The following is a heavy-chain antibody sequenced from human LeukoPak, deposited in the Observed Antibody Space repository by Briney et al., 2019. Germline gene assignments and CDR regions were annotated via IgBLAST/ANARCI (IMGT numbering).Heavy chain of an antibody. D-gene: IGHD6-19*01. Sequence: ASVKVSCKASGYTFTSYAMHWVRQAPGQRLEWMGWINAGNGNTKYSQKFQGRVTINRDTSASTAYMELSSLRPEDTGVYYCARGIAVAGRGYWGQGTLVTVSS. CDR3: ARGIAVAGRGY. CDR1: GYTFTSYA. V-gene: IGHV1-3*01. J-gene: IGHJ4*02. CDR2: INAGNGNT.